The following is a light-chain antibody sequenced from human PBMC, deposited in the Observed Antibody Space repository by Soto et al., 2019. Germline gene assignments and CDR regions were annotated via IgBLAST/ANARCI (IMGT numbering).Light chain of an antibody. CDR2: DNV. Sequence: QLVLTRPPSVSGAPGQRVTISCSGSRSNIGAGYDVHWYQQLPGTAPKLLIHDNVNRPSGVPDRFSGSKSGTSASLAITGLQAEYEADYYCQSYDSGLSVVFGGGTELTVL. CDR1: RSNIGAGYD. J-gene: IGLJ2*01. V-gene: IGLV1-40*01. CDR3: QSYDSGLSVV.